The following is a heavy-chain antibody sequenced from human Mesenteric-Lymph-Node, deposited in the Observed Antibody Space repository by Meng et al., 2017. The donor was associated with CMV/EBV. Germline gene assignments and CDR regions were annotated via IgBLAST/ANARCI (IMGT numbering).Heavy chain of an antibody. CDR2: ISYDGSNK. CDR3: ARDHRVVPAAMPYYYYGMEV. D-gene: IGHD2-2*01. Sequence: GGSLRLSCAASGFTFSSYAMHWVRQAAGKGLEWVALISYDGSNKYYADSVKGRFTISRDNSKNTLYLQMNSLRAEDTAVFYCARDHRVVPAAMPYYYYGMEVWGQGTTVTVSS. J-gene: IGHJ6*02. V-gene: IGHV3-30-3*01. CDR1: GFTFSSYA.